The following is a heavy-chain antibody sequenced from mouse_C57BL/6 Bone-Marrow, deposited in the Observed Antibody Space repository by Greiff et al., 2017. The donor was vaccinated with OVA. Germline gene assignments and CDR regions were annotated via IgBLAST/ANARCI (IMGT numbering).Heavy chain of an antibody. CDR1: GFNIKDDY. CDR2: IDPENGDT. D-gene: IGHD4-1*01. CDR3: TIGTHWYLDV. V-gene: IGHV14-4*01. J-gene: IGHJ1*03. Sequence: VQLQQSGAELVRPGASVKLSCTASGFNIKDDYMHWVKQRPEQGLEWIGWIDPENGDTEYASKFQGKATITADTSSNTAYLQLSSLTSEDTAVYYCTIGTHWYLDVWGTGTTVTVSS.